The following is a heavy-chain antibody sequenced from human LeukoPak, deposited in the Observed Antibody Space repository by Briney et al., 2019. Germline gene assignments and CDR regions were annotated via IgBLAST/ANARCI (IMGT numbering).Heavy chain of an antibody. CDR1: GFAFDEHG. J-gene: IGHJ4*02. CDR3: ARAPITSPFYFDY. Sequence: GGSLRLSCTAFGFAFDEHGMSWVRQVPGKGLEWVAGINWSGGSTGYADPLRGRFTISRDNAKNSLYLQMDSLRAEDTALYYCARAPITSPFYFDYWGQGTLVTVSS. V-gene: IGHV3-20*04. CDR2: INWSGGST. D-gene: IGHD2-2*01.